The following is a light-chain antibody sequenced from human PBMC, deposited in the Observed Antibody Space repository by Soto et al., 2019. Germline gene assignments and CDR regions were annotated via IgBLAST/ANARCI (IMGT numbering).Light chain of an antibody. Sequence: EVVMTQSPLSLPVTLGQPASISCRSSHSLVFSDGDTYLSWFHQRPGQSPRRLIYKVSNRDSGVPDRFSGSGSGADFTLKISRREAEAVGVYYYLQGPHWRPWTFGQGTKVEIK. CDR3: LQGPHWRPWT. CDR1: HSLVFSDGDTY. CDR2: KVS. J-gene: IGKJ1*01. V-gene: IGKV2-30*01.